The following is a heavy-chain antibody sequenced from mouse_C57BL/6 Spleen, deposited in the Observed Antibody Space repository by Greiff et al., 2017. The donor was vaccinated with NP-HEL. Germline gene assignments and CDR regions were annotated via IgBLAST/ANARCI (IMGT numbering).Heavy chain of an antibody. CDR3: ARANWDDDY. CDR2: IYPGSGNT. D-gene: IGHD4-1*01. CDR1: GYTFTDYY. Sequence: QVQLQQSGAELVRPGASVKLSCKASGYTFTDYYINWVKQRPGQGLEWIARIYPGSGNTYYNEKFKGKATLTAEKSSSTAYMQLSSLTSEDSAVYFCARANWDDDYWGQGTTLTVSS. V-gene: IGHV1-76*01. J-gene: IGHJ2*01.